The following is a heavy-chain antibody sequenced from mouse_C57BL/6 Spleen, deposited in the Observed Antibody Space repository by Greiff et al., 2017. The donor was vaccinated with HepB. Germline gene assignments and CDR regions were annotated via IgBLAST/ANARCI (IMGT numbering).Heavy chain of an antibody. Sequence: QAHVKQPGTELVKPGASVKLSCKASGYTFTSYWMHWVKQRPGQGLEWIGNINPSNGGTNYNEKFKSKATLTVDKSSSTAYMQLSSLTSEDSAVYYCARSGYYGSSYVGYWGQGTTLTVSS. CDR1: GYTFTSYW. J-gene: IGHJ2*01. CDR2: INPSNGGT. D-gene: IGHD1-1*01. CDR3: ARSGYYGSSYVGY. V-gene: IGHV1-53*01.